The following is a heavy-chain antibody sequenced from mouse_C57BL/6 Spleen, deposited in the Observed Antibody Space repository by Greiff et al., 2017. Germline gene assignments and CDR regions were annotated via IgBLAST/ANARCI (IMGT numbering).Heavy chain of an antibody. CDR1: GYTFTSYG. Sequence: QVQLQQSGAELARPGASVKLSCKASGYTFTSYGISWVKQRTGQGLEWIGEIYPRSGNTYYNEKFKGKATLTADKSSSTAYMELRSLTSEDSAVYFCARCDSSGYGFAYWGQGTLVTVSA. D-gene: IGHD3-2*02. CDR3: ARCDSSGYGFAY. V-gene: IGHV1-81*01. J-gene: IGHJ3*01. CDR2: IYPRSGNT.